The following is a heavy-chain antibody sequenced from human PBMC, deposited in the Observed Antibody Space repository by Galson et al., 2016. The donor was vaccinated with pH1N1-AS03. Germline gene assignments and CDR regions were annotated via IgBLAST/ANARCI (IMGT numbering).Heavy chain of an antibody. V-gene: IGHV3-7*03. CDR2: IKQDGSEK. D-gene: IGHD3-3*01. CDR1: GFTFSGYW. CDR3: AIRDGGGYDFWSGKPGGY. J-gene: IGHJ4*02. Sequence: SLRLSCAASGFTFSGYWMSWVRQAPGKGLEWVANIKQDGSEKYYVDSVKGRFTISRDNAKNSLYLQMNSLRAEDTAVYFCAIRDGGGYDFWSGKPGGYWGQGTLVTVSS.